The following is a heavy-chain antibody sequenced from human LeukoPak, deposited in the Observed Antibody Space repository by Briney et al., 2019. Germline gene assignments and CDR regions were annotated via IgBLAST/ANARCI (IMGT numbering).Heavy chain of an antibody. J-gene: IGHJ4*02. D-gene: IGHD4-17*01. CDR1: GFTFYYYP. CDR3: AKGLNYGDYVGPLDY. Sequence: GGSLRLSCAASGFTFYYYPMHWVRQAPGKGLEWVSGISWNSGSIGYADSVKGRFTISRDNAKNSLYLQMNSLRAEDTALYYCAKGLNYGDYVGPLDYWGQGTLVTVSS. CDR2: ISWNSGSI. V-gene: IGHV3-9*01.